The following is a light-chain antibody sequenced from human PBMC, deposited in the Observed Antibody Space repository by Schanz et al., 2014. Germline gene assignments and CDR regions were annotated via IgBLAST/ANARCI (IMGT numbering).Light chain of an antibody. CDR1: QSVSRW. V-gene: IGKV1-5*03. Sequence: GDRVTISCRASQSVSRWLAWYHQKPGTAPKILIYKASSLQSDVPSRFSASGSGTEFTLTINSLQPDDFGTFYCQQYDSSPYTFGQGTKLEI. J-gene: IGKJ2*01. CDR2: KAS. CDR3: QQYDSSPYT.